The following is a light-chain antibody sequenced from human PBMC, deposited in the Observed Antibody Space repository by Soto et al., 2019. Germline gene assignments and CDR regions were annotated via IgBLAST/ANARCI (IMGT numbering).Light chain of an antibody. Sequence: QSVLTQPASVSGSPGQSITIFCTGTSSDVGAYNHVSWYQQHPGTAPKLIIYDVTIRPSGVSDRFSGSKSGNTASLSISGLQAEDEADYYCSSYTTSTTLIVFGTGTKVTVL. V-gene: IGLV2-14*01. CDR1: SSDVGAYNH. J-gene: IGLJ1*01. CDR3: SSYTTSTTLIV. CDR2: DVT.